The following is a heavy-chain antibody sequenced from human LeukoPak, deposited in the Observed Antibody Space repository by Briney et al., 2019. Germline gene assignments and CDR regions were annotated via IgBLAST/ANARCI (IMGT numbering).Heavy chain of an antibody. CDR2: IIPVFEKP. D-gene: IGHD2-21*01. CDR1: GGTFSNYA. CDR3: ARLGHCGETNCYSDFYYMDV. Sequence: SVKVSCKASGGTFSNYAVSWVRQAPGQGLEWMGGIIPVFEKPNYARKFQDRVTITADQSTATAYMELSSLTSEDTAIYFCARLGHCGETNCYSDFYYMDVWGKGTTVIVSS. V-gene: IGHV1-69*13. J-gene: IGHJ6*03.